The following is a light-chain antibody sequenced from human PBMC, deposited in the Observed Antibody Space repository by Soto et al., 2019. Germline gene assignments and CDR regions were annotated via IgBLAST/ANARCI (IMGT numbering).Light chain of an antibody. CDR1: SSDVGGYNY. Sequence: QSVLTQPASVSGSPGQSITISCTGTSSDVGGYNYVSWYQQHPGKAPKLMIYEVINRPSGGSNRFSGSKSGNTASLTISGLQAEDEADYYCSSYTSSTTPYVFGTGTKLTVL. J-gene: IGLJ1*01. CDR2: EVI. V-gene: IGLV2-14*01. CDR3: SSYTSSTTPYV.